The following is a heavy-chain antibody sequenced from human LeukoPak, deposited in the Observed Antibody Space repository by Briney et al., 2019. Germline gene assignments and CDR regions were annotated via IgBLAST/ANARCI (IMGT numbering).Heavy chain of an antibody. Sequence: PGGSLRLSCAASGFTFDDYAMHWVRQAPGKGLEWVSGISWNSGSIGYADSVKGRFTISRDNAKNSLYLQMNSLRAEDTALYYCAKDTGYGDSSDYYYYGMDVWGQGTTVTVSS. CDR1: GFTFDDYA. CDR2: ISWNSGSI. V-gene: IGHV3-9*01. CDR3: AKDTGYGDSSDYYYYGMDV. J-gene: IGHJ6*02. D-gene: IGHD4-17*01.